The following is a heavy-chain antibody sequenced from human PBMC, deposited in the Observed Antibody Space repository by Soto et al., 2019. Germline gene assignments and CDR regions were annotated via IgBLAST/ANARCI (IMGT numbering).Heavy chain of an antibody. Sequence: QVQLVESGGGVVQPGRSLRLSCAASGFTFSSYGMHWVRQAPGKGLEWVAVIWYDGSNKYYADSVKGRFTISRDNSKNTLYLQMNGLRAEDTAVYYCARTYGSGTQGYYYGMDVWGQGTTVTVSS. CDR2: IWYDGSNK. CDR3: ARTYGSGTQGYYYGMDV. CDR1: GFTFSSYG. D-gene: IGHD3-10*01. V-gene: IGHV3-33*01. J-gene: IGHJ6*02.